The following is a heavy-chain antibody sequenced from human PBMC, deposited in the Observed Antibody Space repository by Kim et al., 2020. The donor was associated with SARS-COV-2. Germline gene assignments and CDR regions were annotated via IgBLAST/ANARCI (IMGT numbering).Heavy chain of an antibody. CDR2: ISGSGGST. D-gene: IGHD3-16*01. J-gene: IGHJ4*02. CDR1: GFTFSSYA. V-gene: IGHV3-23*01. CDR3: AKPAGVWGIYYFDC. Sequence: GGSLRLSCAASGFTFSSYAMSWVRQAPGKGLEWVAAISGSGGSTYYADSVKGRFTISRDNSKNTLYLQMNSQRAEDTAVYYWAKPAGVWGIYYFDCWGQGTLVTVSS.